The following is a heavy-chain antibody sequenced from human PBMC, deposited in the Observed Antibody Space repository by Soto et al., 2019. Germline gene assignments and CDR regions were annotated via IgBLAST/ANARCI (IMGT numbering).Heavy chain of an antibody. CDR1: GASIRGTDYY. CDR3: VRTAREGAVAPHWFDR. V-gene: IGHV4-30-4*01. CDR2: VYYTGST. J-gene: IGHJ5*02. Sequence: SETLSLTCTVSGASIRGTDYYWSWIRQAPGKGLEWIGYVYYTGSTYYNPSLMSRLTISVDTSKNQFSLKLTSVTAAETAVYYCVRTAREGAVAPHWFDRWGQGTQVTVSS. D-gene: IGHD2-21*02.